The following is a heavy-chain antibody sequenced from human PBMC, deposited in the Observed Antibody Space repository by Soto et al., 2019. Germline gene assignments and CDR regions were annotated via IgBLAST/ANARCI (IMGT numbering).Heavy chain of an antibody. J-gene: IGHJ4*02. CDR3: AKDPRQLIVYLAY. D-gene: IGHD3-22*01. V-gene: IGHV3-23*01. CDR2: ISDNGGTT. CDR1: EFTFSNYA. Sequence: GGSLRLSCAASEFTFSNYAMSWVRQAPGKGLEWVSSISDNGGTTYYADSVKGRFTISRDNSKNTLYLQMNSLRAEDTAVYYCAKDPRQLIVYLAYWGQGTQVTVSS.